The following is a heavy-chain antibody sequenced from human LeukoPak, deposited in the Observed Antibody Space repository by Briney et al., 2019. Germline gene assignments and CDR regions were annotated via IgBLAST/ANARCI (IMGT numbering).Heavy chain of an antibody. J-gene: IGHJ5*02. Sequence: SETLSLTCTVSGGSISSYYWSWIRQPPGKGLEWIGYIYTSGSTNYNPSLKSRVTISVDTSKNQFSLKLSSVTAADTAVYYCARDGKYPRNWFDPWGQGTLVTVSS. CDR1: GGSISSYY. CDR2: IYTSGST. CDR3: ARDGKYPRNWFDP. V-gene: IGHV4-4*09. D-gene: IGHD5-24*01.